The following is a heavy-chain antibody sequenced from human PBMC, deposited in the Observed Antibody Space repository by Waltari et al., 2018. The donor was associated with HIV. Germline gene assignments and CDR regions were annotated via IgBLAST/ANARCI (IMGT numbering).Heavy chain of an antibody. CDR2: ISNNGHST. V-gene: IGHV3-64D*06. CDR3: VKEGGYCSCGRCYYYGMDV. CDR1: GFTFSSYA. J-gene: IGHJ6*02. Sequence: GGLVQPGGSLRLSCSASGFTFSSYAMHWVRQAPGKGLEYVSAISNNGHSTYYADSVKGRFTISRDNSKNTLNLQMSSLRAEDTAVYYCVKEGGYCSCGRCYYYGMDVWGQGTTVTVSS. D-gene: IGHD2-15*01.